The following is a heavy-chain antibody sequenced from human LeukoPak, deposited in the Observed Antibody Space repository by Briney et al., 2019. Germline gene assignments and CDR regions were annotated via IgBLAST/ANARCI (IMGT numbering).Heavy chain of an antibody. J-gene: IGHJ4*02. V-gene: IGHV4-61*02. D-gene: IGHD3-22*01. Sequence: PSETLSLTCTVSGGSISGSSYYWSWIRQPAGKGLEWIGRIYTTGSTNYNPSLKSRVTMSVDTSKNQFSLRLNSVTAADTAVYYCARDRSYDSTGYYNFDCWGQGTLVTVSS. CDR1: GGSISGSSYY. CDR2: IYTTGST. CDR3: ARDRSYDSTGYYNFDC.